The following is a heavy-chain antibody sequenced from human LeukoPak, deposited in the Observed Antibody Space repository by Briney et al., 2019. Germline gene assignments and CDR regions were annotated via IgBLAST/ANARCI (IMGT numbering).Heavy chain of an antibody. J-gene: IGHJ4*02. CDR1: GGSISSGGYS. V-gene: IGHV4-30-2*01. D-gene: IGHD5-24*01. CDR3: ARARDGYNSYFDY. Sequence: PSETLSLTCAVSGGSISSGGYSWSWIRQPPGKGLEGIGYIYHSGSTYYNPSLKSRVTISVDRSKNQFSLKLSSVTAADTAVYYCARARDGYNSYFDYWGQGTLVTVSS. CDR2: IYHSGST.